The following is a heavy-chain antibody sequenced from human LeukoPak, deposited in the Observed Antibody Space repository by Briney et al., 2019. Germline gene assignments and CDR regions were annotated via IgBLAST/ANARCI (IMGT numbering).Heavy chain of an antibody. V-gene: IGHV4-28*05. Sequence: PSETLSLTCAVSGYSISSSNWWGWIRQPPGKGLEWIGYIYYSGSIYYNPSLKSRVTISVDTSKNQFSLKLSSVTAADTAVYYCARVGCSSTSCYGWFYYMDVWGKGTTVTVSS. J-gene: IGHJ6*03. CDR3: ARVGCSSTSCYGWFYYMDV. CDR2: IYYSGSI. D-gene: IGHD2-2*01. CDR1: GYSISSSNW.